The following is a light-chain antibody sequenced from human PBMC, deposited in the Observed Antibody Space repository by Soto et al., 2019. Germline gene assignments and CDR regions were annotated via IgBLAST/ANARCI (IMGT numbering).Light chain of an antibody. J-gene: IGKJ4*01. CDR2: TVS. CDR3: MQRIEFPLT. V-gene: IGKV2-40*01. Sequence: DIVMTQTPLSLTVTPGDPASISCRAKQSLXDSDDGNTYLDWYLQKPGQSPQLLIYTVSYRASGVPDRFSGSGSGTDFTLKISRVEAEDVGVYYCMQRIEFPLTFGGGTKVDIK. CDR1: QSLXDSDDGNTY.